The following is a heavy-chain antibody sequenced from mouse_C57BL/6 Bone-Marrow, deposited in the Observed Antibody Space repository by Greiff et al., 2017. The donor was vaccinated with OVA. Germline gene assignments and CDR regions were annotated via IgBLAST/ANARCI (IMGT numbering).Heavy chain of an antibody. J-gene: IGHJ4*01. Sequence: QVTLKESGPGILQPSQTLSLTCSFSGFSLSTFGMGVGWIRQPSGKGLEWLAHIWWDDDKYYNPALNGRLTISKDTSKNQVFLKIANVDTADTATYYCARAHYDYDRFYYAMDYWGQGTSVTVSS. CDR1: GFSLSTFGMG. D-gene: IGHD2-4*01. CDR3: ARAHYDYDRFYYAMDY. CDR2: IWWDDDK. V-gene: IGHV8-8*01.